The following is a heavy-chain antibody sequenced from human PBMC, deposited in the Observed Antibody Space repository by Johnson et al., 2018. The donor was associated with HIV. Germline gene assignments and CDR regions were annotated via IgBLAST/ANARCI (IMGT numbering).Heavy chain of an antibody. CDR1: GFTFSSYA. V-gene: IGHV3-30-3*01. Sequence: QVQLVESGGGVVQPGRSLRLSCAASGFTFSSYAMHWVRQAPGKGLEWVAVISYDGSNKYSADSVKGRFTISRDNSKNTLYLQMNSLRAEDTAVYYCARPEINCSSTSCQKAGAFDIWGQGTMVTVSS. CDR2: ISYDGSNK. D-gene: IGHD2-2*01. J-gene: IGHJ3*02. CDR3: ARPEINCSSTSCQKAGAFDI.